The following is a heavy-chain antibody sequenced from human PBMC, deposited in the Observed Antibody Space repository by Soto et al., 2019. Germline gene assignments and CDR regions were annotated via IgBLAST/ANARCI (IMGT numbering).Heavy chain of an antibody. Sequence: SGTLSLTCTASGGSVNRGSHYWSWIRQPPGKGLEWIGNIYHSGSTKYNPSLKSRVTLSVDTSKNQFSLKLSSVAAADTAVYYCARDSVYSRSHFDYWGQGTLVTVSS. V-gene: IGHV4-61*01. J-gene: IGHJ4*02. CDR3: ARDSVYSRSHFDY. CDR2: IYHSGST. D-gene: IGHD3-22*01. CDR1: GGSVNRGSHY.